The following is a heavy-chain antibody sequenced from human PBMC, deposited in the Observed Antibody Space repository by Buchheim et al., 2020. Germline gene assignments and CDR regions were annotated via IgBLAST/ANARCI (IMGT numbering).Heavy chain of an antibody. D-gene: IGHD3-10*01. J-gene: IGHJ5*02. V-gene: IGHV3-73*01. CDR1: GFTFSGSA. CDR2: IRSKANSYAT. Sequence: EVQLVETGGGLVQPGGSLKLSCAASGFTFSGSAMHWVRQASGKGLEWVGRIRSKANSYATAYAATVKGRFTISRDDSKNTAYLQMNSLKTEDTAVYYCTRLVWFGASNWFDPWGQGTL. CDR3: TRLVWFGASNWFDP.